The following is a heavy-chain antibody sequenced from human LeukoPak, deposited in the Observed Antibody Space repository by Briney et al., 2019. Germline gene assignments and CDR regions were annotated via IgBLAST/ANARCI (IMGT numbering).Heavy chain of an antibody. CDR1: GGSISSFY. J-gene: IGHJ4*02. V-gene: IGHV4-4*07. CDR3: ARGNSSSWPLDY. CDR2: IYTSGSS. D-gene: IGHD6-13*01. Sequence: NPSETLSLTCTVSGGSISSFYWSWIRQPAGKGLEWIGRIYTSGSSNYNPSLKSRLTMSVDTSKNQFSLKMSSVTAADTAVYYCARGNSSSWPLDYWGQGTLVTVSS.